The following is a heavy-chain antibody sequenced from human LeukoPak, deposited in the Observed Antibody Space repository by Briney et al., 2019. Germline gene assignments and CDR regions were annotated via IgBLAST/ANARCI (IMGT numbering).Heavy chain of an antibody. CDR2: ISAYNGNI. CDR1: GYTLISYG. V-gene: IGHV1-18*01. D-gene: IGHD3-3*01. J-gene: IGHJ4*02. Sequence: ASVKVSCTASGYTLISYGITWVRQAPGQGLEWLGWISAYNGNIDYAQKLQGRVTLTTDTSTSTAYMEVRSLRSDDTAVYYCASMSGYYPSYYFDYWGQGTLVTVSS. CDR3: ASMSGYYPSYYFDY.